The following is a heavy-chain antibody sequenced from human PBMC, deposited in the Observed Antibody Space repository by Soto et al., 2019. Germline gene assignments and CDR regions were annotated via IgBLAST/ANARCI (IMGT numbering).Heavy chain of an antibody. CDR3: ARGRYYYDSSGYRTAEYFQH. Sequence: PSETLSLTCTVSGGSISSGDYYWSWIRQPPGKGLDWIGYIYYSGSTYYNPSLKSRVTISVDTSKNQFSLKLSSVTAADTAVYYCARGRYYYDSSGYRTAEYFQHWGQGTLVTVS. CDR1: GGSISSGDYY. V-gene: IGHV4-30-4*01. CDR2: IYYSGST. J-gene: IGHJ1*01. D-gene: IGHD3-22*01.